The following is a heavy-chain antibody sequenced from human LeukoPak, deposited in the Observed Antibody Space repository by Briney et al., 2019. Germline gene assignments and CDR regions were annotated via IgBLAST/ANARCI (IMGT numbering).Heavy chain of an antibody. CDR2: INHSGST. V-gene: IGHV4-34*01. J-gene: IGHJ6*03. Sequence: PSETLSLTCAVYGGSFSGYYWSWIRQPPGKGLEWIGEINHSGSTNYNPSLKSRVTISVDTSKNQFSLKLSSVTAADTAVYYCAREFPYYYDSSGYYWSYYYYMDVWGKGTTVTVSS. D-gene: IGHD3-22*01. CDR3: AREFPYYYDSSGYYWSYYYYMDV. CDR1: GGSFSGYY.